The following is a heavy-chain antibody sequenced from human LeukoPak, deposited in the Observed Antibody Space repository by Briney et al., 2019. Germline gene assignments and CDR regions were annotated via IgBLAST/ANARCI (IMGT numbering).Heavy chain of an antibody. CDR2: ISGSGGST. D-gene: IGHD3-10*01. CDR3: AGDGSGSYSAFDI. V-gene: IGHV3-23*01. J-gene: IGHJ3*02. Sequence: PGGSLRLSCAASGFTFSSYAMSWVRQAPGKGLEWVSAISGSGGSTYYADSVKGRFTISRDNSKNTLYLQMNSLRAEDTAVYYCAGDGSGSYSAFDIWGQGTMVTVSS. CDR1: GFTFSSYA.